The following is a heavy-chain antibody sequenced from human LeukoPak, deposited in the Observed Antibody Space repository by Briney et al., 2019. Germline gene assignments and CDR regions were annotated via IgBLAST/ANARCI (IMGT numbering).Heavy chain of an antibody. D-gene: IGHD1-26*01. J-gene: IGHJ4*02. Sequence: GGSLRLSCAGSTFTFRTYWMGWVRQAPGKGLEWVATIKEDGSDKYYVDSVKGRFTIFRDNAKNSLYLEMNSLRVEDTAVYYCAEDSGLGQWGQGTLVTVSS. CDR3: AEDSGLGQ. CDR2: IKEDGSDK. CDR1: TFTFRTYW. V-gene: IGHV3-7*01.